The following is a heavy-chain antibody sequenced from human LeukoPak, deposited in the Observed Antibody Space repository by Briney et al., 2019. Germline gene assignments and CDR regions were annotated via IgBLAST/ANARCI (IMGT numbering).Heavy chain of an antibody. CDR3: ARDRIEQQRTLGRSTNYYSYYYMDV. Sequence: GGSLRLSCAASGFTFSSYSMNWVRQAPGKGLEWVSYISSSSSTIYYADSVKGRFTISRDNAKNSLYLQMSSLRAEDTAVYYCARDRIEQQRTLGRSTNYYSYYYMDVWGKGTTVTVSS. CDR2: ISSSSSTI. J-gene: IGHJ6*03. D-gene: IGHD6-13*01. V-gene: IGHV3-48*01. CDR1: GFTFSSYS.